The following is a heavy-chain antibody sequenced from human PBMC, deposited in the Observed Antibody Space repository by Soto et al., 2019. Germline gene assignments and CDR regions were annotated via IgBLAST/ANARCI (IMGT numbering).Heavy chain of an antibody. J-gene: IGHJ6*02. CDR3: ARLVAAAATLSYYYYGMDV. Sequence: SETLSLTCTVSGGSISTSSYYWGWIRQPPGKGLEWIGSIYYSGSTYYNPSLKSRVTISVDTSKNQFSLKLSSVTAADTAVYYCARLVAAAATLSYYYYGMDVWGQGTTVTVSS. D-gene: IGHD6-13*01. V-gene: IGHV4-39*01. CDR1: GGSISTSSYY. CDR2: IYYSGST.